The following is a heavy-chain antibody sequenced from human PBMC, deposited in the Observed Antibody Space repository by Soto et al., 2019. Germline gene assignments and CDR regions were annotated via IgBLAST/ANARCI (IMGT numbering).Heavy chain of an antibody. V-gene: IGHV3-48*02. CDR1: GFTLGSYN. Sequence: EVQLVESGGGLVQPGGSLRLSCAASGFTLGSYNMNWVRQAPGKGLEWVSYISGSSDTIYYADSVKGRFTISRDHAKNSLYLQMHSLRDEDTAVYYCARDHGGSTWFVGIYYYFGVDVWGQGTTVTVSS. D-gene: IGHD6-13*01. CDR3: ARDHGGSTWFVGIYYYFGVDV. CDR2: ISGSSDTI. J-gene: IGHJ6*02.